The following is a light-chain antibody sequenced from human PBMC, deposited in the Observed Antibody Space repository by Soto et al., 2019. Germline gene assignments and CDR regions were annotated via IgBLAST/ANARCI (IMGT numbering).Light chain of an antibody. J-gene: IGLJ1*01. CDR2: DVS. V-gene: IGLV2-11*01. Sequence: QSVLTQPRSVSGSPGQSVTISCTGTNSDVSGYNFVSWYQQYPGKVPKLMIYDVSKRSSGVPDRFSGSKSGNTASLTISGLQAEDEADYYCCSYADTFYVFGTGTKLTVL. CDR3: CSYADTFYV. CDR1: NSDVSGYNF.